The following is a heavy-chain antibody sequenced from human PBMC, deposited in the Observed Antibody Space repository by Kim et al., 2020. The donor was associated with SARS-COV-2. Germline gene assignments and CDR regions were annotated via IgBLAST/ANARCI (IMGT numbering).Heavy chain of an antibody. J-gene: IGHJ6*02. D-gene: IGHD3-10*02. CDR1: RFTFNNYW. CDR3: ARVFFRDGFDV. Sequence: GGSLRLSCAVSRFTFNNYWINWVRHAPGKGLVWVSRISSDGSITNYADSVKGRFTMSRDNAENTLYLQMNILRAEDTAVYYCARVFFRDGFDVWGQGTTVTV. CDR2: ISSDGSIT. V-gene: IGHV3-74*01.